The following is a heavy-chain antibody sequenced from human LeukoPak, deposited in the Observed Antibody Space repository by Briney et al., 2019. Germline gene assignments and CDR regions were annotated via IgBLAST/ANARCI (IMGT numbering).Heavy chain of an antibody. V-gene: IGHV3-72*01. J-gene: IGHJ6*02. CDR3: ASTVGATYYYYYGMDV. D-gene: IGHD1-26*01. CDR1: GFTVSSNY. CDR2: TRNKANSYTT. Sequence: GGSLRLSCAASGFTVSSNYMSWVRQAPGKGLEWVGRTRNKANSYTTEYAASVKGRFTISRDDSKNSLYLQMNSLKTEDTAVYYCASTVGATYYYYYGMDVWGQGTTVTVSS.